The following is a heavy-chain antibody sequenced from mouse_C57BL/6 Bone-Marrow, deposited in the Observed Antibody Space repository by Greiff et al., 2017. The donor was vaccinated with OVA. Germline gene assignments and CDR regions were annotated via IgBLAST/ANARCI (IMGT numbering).Heavy chain of an antibody. J-gene: IGHJ3*01. V-gene: IGHV1-22*01. CDR2: INPNNGGT. CDR1: GYTFTDYN. CDR3: ARRDGYDYTWFAY. D-gene: IGHD2-4*01. Sequence: SGPELVKPGASVKMSCKASGYTFTDYNMHWVKQSHGKSLEWIGYINPNNGGTSYNQKFKGKATLTVNKSSSTAYMELRSLTSEDSAVYYCARRDGYDYTWFAYWGQGTLVTVSA.